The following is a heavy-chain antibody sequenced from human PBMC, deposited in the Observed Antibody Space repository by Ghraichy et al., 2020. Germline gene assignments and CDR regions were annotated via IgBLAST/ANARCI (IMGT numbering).Heavy chain of an antibody. CDR1: GGSFSGYY. CDR2: INHSGST. Sequence: SQTLSLTCAVYGGSFSGYYWSWIRQPPGKGLEWIGEINHSGSTNYNPSLKSRVTISVDTSKNQFSLKLSSVTAADTAVYYCARPGGGTAPIDYWGQGTLVTVSS. CDR3: ARPGGGTAPIDY. J-gene: IGHJ4*02. D-gene: IGHD1-1*01. V-gene: IGHV4-34*01.